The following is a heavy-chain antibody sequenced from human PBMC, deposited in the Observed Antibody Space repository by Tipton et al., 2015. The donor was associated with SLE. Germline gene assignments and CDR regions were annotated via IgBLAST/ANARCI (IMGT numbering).Heavy chain of an antibody. CDR2: INHGGST. J-gene: IGHJ5*02. Sequence: TLSLTCTVSGGSISSSSYYWGWIRQPPGKGLEWIGEINHGGSTNYNPSLKSRVTISLDTSKSQFSLKMTSVTAADTAVYFCARHAVPGPRFDYRRSWGIVPWGQGTLVGVSS. V-gene: IGHV4-39*01. D-gene: IGHD3-16*01. CDR3: ARHAVPGPRFDYRRSWGIVP. CDR1: GGSISSSSYY.